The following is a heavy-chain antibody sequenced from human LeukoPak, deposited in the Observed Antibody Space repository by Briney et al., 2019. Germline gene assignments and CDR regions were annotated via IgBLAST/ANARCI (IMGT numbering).Heavy chain of an antibody. Sequence: ASVKVSCKASGYTFTSYDFNWVRQATGQRREGMGWMSPNSGDTGYAQKFQDRVTMTRNTSISTAYMELRSLRSDDTAVYYCARGPPNWAYDYWGPGTLVTVSP. D-gene: IGHD1-1*01. CDR2: MSPNSGDT. V-gene: IGHV1-8*01. J-gene: IGHJ4*02. CDR1: GYTFTSYD. CDR3: ARGPPNWAYDY.